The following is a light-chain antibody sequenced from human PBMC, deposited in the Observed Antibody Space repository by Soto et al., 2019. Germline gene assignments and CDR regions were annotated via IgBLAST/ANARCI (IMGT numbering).Light chain of an antibody. V-gene: IGKV3-15*01. Sequence: ETLMTQSPATLSVSPWERATLSCRASQSVNNNLAWYQQKLGQAPRVLIYGASTRATGIPARFTGSGSGTDFTLTISRLEPEDFAVYYCQQYSTSPTFGEGTRLEIK. J-gene: IGKJ5*01. CDR3: QQYSTSPT. CDR1: QSVNNN. CDR2: GAS.